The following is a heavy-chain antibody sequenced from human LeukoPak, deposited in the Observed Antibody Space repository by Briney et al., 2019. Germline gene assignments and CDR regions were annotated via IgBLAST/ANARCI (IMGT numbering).Heavy chain of an antibody. D-gene: IGHD3-10*01. V-gene: IGHV3-48*01. CDR2: ISSISSTI. CDR3: ARTYYYGSGRNHYYYYMDV. CDR1: GFTFRGYG. J-gene: IGHJ6*03. Sequence: GGSLRLSCAASGFTFRGYGMNWVRQAPGKGLEWVSYISSISSTIYYADSVKGRFTISRDNAKNSLYLQMNSLRAEDTAVYYCARTYYYGSGRNHYYYYMDVWGKGTTVTVSS.